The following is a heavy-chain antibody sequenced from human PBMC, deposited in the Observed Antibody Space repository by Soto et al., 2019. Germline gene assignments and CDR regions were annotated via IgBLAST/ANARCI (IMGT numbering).Heavy chain of an antibody. Sequence: PGGSLRLSCVASGFTLSSYGMHWVRQAPGKGLEWVAIISYDGSNTYYADSVKGRFTISRDNSKNTLYLQMNSLRAEDTSVYYCAKEGGLSGSYYISSSYYFDYWGQGTLVTVS. CDR3: AKEGGLSGSYYISSSYYFDY. J-gene: IGHJ4*02. V-gene: IGHV3-30*18. D-gene: IGHD1-26*01. CDR1: GFTLSSYG. CDR2: ISYDGSNT.